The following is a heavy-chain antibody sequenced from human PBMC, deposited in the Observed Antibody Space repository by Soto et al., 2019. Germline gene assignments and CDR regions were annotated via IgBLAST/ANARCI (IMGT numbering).Heavy chain of an antibody. Sequence: QLQLQESGPGLVKPSETLSLTCTVSGGSISSSSYYWGWIRQPPGKGLEWIGSIYYSGSIYYNPSLKSRVTISVDTSKNQFSLKLSSVTAADTAVYYCARHWYCGGDCSLGWFDPWGQGTLVTVSS. CDR2: IYYSGSI. CDR3: ARHWYCGGDCSLGWFDP. CDR1: GGSISSSSYY. J-gene: IGHJ5*02. D-gene: IGHD2-21*02. V-gene: IGHV4-39*01.